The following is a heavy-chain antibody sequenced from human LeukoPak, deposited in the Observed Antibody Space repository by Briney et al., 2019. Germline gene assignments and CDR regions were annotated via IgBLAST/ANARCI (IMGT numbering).Heavy chain of an antibody. Sequence: GGSLRLSCAASGFTFISYSMNWVRQAPGKGLEWVSSISSSSSYIYYADSVKGRFTISRDNAKNSLYLQMNSLRAEDTAVYYCARDHKDQYSSSSLGAFDIWGQGTVVTVSS. CDR3: ARDHKDQYSSSSLGAFDI. CDR2: ISSSSSYI. V-gene: IGHV3-21*01. CDR1: GFTFISYS. J-gene: IGHJ3*02. D-gene: IGHD6-6*01.